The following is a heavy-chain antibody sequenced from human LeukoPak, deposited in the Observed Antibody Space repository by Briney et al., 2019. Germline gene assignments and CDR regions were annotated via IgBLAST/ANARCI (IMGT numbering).Heavy chain of an antibody. J-gene: IGHJ6*03. CDR2: IGTSGVTT. D-gene: IGHD1-26*01. V-gene: IGHV3-48*03. CDR3: ARGARSGSYNFMDV. CDR1: GFTFCGYE. Sequence: GGSLRLSCAASGFTFCGYELNWVCQAPGKGLEWVSYIGTSGVTTVYADSVKGRFTISRDNARNSLYLQMNDLRIEDTAVYYCARGARSGSYNFMDVWGERTTVTVS.